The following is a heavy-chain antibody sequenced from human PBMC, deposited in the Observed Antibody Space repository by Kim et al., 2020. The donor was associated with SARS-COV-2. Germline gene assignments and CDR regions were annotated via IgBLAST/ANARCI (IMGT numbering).Heavy chain of an antibody. Sequence: GGSLRLSCAASGFTFSSYAMSWVRQAPGKGLEWVSAISGSGGSTYYADSVKGRFTISRDNSKNTLYLQMNSLRAEDTAVYYCAEALLWFGESRLRSAFDIWGQGTMVTVSS. J-gene: IGHJ3*02. D-gene: IGHD3-10*01. V-gene: IGHV3-23*01. CDR2: ISGSGGST. CDR3: AEALLWFGESRLRSAFDI. CDR1: GFTFSSYA.